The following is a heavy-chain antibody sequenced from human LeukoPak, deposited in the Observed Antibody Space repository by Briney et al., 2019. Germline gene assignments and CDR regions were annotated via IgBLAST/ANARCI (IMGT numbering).Heavy chain of an antibody. D-gene: IGHD1-26*01. J-gene: IGHJ4*02. CDR3: ASGLGATDPFDY. CDR2: ISHSGST. V-gene: IGHV4-30-2*01. Sequence: SETLSLTCTVSGDSISSGGYYWSWIRQPPGKGLEWIGYISHSGSTYYNPSLKSRVTISVDTSKNQFSLKLSSVTAADTAVYYCASGLGATDPFDYWGQGTLVTVSS. CDR1: GDSISSGGYY.